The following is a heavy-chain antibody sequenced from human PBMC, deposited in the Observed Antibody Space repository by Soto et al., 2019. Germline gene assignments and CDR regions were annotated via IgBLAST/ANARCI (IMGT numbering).Heavy chain of an antibody. D-gene: IGHD6-19*01. Sequence: SQTLSLTCAISGDSVSSNSAAWNWIRQSPSRGLEWLGRTYYRSKWYNDYAVSVKSRITINPDTSKNQFSLQLNSVTPEDTAVYYCARVEAVAGNYYYYGMVVWGQGTTVTVSS. J-gene: IGHJ6*02. V-gene: IGHV6-1*01. CDR3: ARVEAVAGNYYYYGMVV. CDR2: TYYRSKWYN. CDR1: GDSVSSNSAA.